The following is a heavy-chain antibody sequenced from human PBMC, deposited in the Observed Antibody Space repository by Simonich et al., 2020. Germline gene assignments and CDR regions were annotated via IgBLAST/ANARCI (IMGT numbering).Heavy chain of an antibody. D-gene: IGHD6-13*01. CDR3: ARDQGGRAAAATDY. V-gene: IGHV1-18*01. CDR1: GYTFTSYG. Sequence: QVQLVQSGAEVKKPGASVKVSCKASGYTFTSYGIIWVRQAPGQGLEWMVWTSAYNGNTNYAQKLQSGVTMTTDTSTSTAYMELRSLRSDDTAVYYCARDQGGRAAAATDYWGQGTLVTVSS. J-gene: IGHJ4*02. CDR2: TSAYNGNT.